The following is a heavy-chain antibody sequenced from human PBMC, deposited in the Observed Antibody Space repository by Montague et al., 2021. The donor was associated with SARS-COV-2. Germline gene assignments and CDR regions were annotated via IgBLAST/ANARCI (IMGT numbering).Heavy chain of an antibody. V-gene: IGHV4-59*11. CDR1: SGSISSHY. CDR2: VNYGGST. D-gene: IGHD4-17*01. Sequence: SETRSLTCTVSSGSISSHYWSWIRQPPGKGLEWIGYVNYGGSTNYNPSLKSRVSISLDTSKNQFSLRLNSVTAADTAVYYCARAVTTGIDWFDPWGQGTLVIVPS. CDR3: ARAVTTGIDWFDP. J-gene: IGHJ5*02.